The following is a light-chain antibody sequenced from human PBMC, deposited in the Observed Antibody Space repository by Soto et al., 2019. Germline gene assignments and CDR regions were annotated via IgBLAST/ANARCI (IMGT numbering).Light chain of an antibody. V-gene: IGKV1-5*01. CDR2: HAS. Sequence: DIQLTQSPSTLPASVGDRVTITCRASQSISNWLAWYHQKPGTAPKLLIYHASTLESGVPSRFSGSGSGTDFALTITSLQAEDFATYYCQQLRMYPSTFGGGTKVHIK. J-gene: IGKJ4*01. CDR3: QQLRMYPST. CDR1: QSISNW.